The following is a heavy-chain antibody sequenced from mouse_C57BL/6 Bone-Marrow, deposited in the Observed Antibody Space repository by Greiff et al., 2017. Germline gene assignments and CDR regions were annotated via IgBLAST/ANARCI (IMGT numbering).Heavy chain of an antibody. CDR2: ISSGSSTN. CDR3: ARKRLRRTGFAY. CDR1: GFTFSDYG. J-gene: IGHJ3*01. D-gene: IGHD2-4*01. Sequence: EVKVVESGGGLVKPGGSLKLSCAASGFTFSDYGMHWVRQAPEKGLEWVAYISSGSSTNYYADTVKGRFTISRDNAKNTLFLQMTSLRSEDTAMYYCARKRLRRTGFAYWGQGTLVTVSA. V-gene: IGHV5-17*01.